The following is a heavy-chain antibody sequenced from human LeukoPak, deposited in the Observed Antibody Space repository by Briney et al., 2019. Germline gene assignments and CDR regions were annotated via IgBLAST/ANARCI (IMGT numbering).Heavy chain of an antibody. CDR1: GFTVSTNY. D-gene: IGHD2-21*01. CDR3: ARDSSRIGWFDP. V-gene: IGHV3-53*01. Sequence: GSLRLSCAASGFTVSTNYMSWVRQAPGKGLEWVSVIYSGGSTYHADSVKGRLTISRDNSKNTLYLQMNRLRAEDTAVYYCARDSSRIGWFDPWGQGTLVTVSS. J-gene: IGHJ5*02. CDR2: IYSGGST.